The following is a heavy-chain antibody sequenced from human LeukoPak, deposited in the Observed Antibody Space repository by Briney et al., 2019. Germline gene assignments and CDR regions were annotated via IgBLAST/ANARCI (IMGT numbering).Heavy chain of an antibody. CDR2: IYYSGST. CDR3: ATSDYGDYSYYFDY. Sequence: SETLSLTCTVSGDSTSSYYWSWIRQPPGKGLEWIGYIYYSGSTNYNPSLKSRVTISVDTSKNQFSLKLSSVTAADTAVYYCATSDYGDYSYYFDYWGQGTLVTVSS. V-gene: IGHV4-59*01. J-gene: IGHJ4*02. D-gene: IGHD4-17*01. CDR1: GDSTSSYY.